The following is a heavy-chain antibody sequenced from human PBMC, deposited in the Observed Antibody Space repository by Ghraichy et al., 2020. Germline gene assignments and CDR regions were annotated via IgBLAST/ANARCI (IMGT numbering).Heavy chain of an antibody. J-gene: IGHJ4*02. CDR1: GGSISNGGYY. D-gene: IGHD3-22*01. CDR3: AREVSSGYFRHIDY. V-gene: IGHV4-31*03. Sequence: SETLSLTCTVSGGSISNGGYYWSWIRQHPGKGLEWIGYIYDSGSTYYNPSLKSRVTISVDTSKNQFSLKLSSVTAADTAVYYCAREVSSGYFRHIDYWGQGTLVTVSS. CDR2: IYDSGST.